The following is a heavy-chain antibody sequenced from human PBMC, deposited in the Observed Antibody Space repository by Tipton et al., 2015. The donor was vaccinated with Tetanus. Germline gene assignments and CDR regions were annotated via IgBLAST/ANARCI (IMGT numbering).Heavy chain of an antibody. V-gene: IGHV4-34*01. J-gene: IGHJ6*02. CDR2: INHSGST. D-gene: IGHD2-2*02. CDR3: ARHSAMPAAIVYYAMDV. Sequence: TLSLTCAVYGGSFSGYNWSWIRQPPGKGLEWIGDINHSGSTNYSPSLKSRVTISVDTSKNQFSLKLSSVTAADTAVYYCARHSAMPAAIVYYAMDVWGQGTTVTVSS. CDR1: GGSFSGYN.